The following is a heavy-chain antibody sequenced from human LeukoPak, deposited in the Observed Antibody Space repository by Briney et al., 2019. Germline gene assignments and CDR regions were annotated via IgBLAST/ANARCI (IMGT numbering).Heavy chain of an antibody. CDR3: AKRTL. V-gene: IGHV3-7*05. CDR2: IKHDGREQ. D-gene: IGHD2-15*01. J-gene: IGHJ4*02. CDR1: GFSFSDYW. Sequence: GGSLRLSCAASGFSFSDYWMSWVRQAPGKGLEWVATIKHDGREQYYVDSLKGRFTISRDNTKNSLYLLMNSLRAEDTAVYYCAKRTLWGQGTLVTVSS.